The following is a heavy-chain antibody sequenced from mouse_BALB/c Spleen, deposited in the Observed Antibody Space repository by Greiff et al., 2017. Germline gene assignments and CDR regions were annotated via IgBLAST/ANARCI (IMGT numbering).Heavy chain of an antibody. CDR3: ARDRGGEKRPYYFDY. V-gene: IGHV3-6*02. D-gene: IGHD1-2*01. Sequence: DVQLQESGPGLVKPSQSLSLTCSVTGYSITSGYYWNWIRQFPGNKLEWMGYISYDGSNNYNPSLKNRISITRDTSKNQFFLKLNSVTTEDTATYYCARDRGGEKRPYYFDYGGQGTTLTVSS. CDR1: GYSITSGYY. CDR2: ISYDGSN. J-gene: IGHJ2*01.